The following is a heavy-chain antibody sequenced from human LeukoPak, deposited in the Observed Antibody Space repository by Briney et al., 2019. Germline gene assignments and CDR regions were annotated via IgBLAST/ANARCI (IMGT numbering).Heavy chain of an antibody. D-gene: IGHD3-22*01. V-gene: IGHV1-69*04. J-gene: IGHJ3*02. CDR3: ATWGMIVARDAFDI. CDR2: IIPILGIA. CDR1: GGTFSSYA. Sequence: SVRVSCKASGGTFSSYAISWVRQAPGQGLEWLGRIIPILGIANYAQKFQGRVTITADKSTSTAYMELSSLRSEDTAVYYCATWGMIVARDAFDIWGQGTMATVSS.